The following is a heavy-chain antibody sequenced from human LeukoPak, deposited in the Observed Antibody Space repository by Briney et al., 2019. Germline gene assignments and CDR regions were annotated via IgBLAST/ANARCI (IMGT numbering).Heavy chain of an antibody. V-gene: IGHV4-59*01. J-gene: IGHJ4*02. CDR2: IYYSGST. D-gene: IGHD3-10*01. CDR1: GGSISSYY. CDR3: ASYLTMVRGVPRDRRFDY. Sequence: SETLSLTCTVSGGSISSYYWSWIRQPPGKGLEWIGYIYYSGSTNYNPSLKSRVTISVDTSKNQFSLKLSSVTAADTAVYYCASYLTMVRGVPRDRRFDYWGQGTLVTVSS.